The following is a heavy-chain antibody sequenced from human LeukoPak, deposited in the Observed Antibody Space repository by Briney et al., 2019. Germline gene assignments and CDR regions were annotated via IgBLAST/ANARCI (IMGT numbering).Heavy chain of an antibody. J-gene: IGHJ6*03. V-gene: IGHV3-11*04. D-gene: IGHD6-6*01. Sequence: KPGGSLRLSCAASGFTFSDYYMSWIRQAPGKGLEWVPYISSSGSTIYYADSVKGRFTISRDNAKNSLYLQMNSLRAEDTAVYYCARVAARPVYCYYMDVWGKGTTVTVSS. CDR2: ISSSGSTI. CDR1: GFTFSDYY. CDR3: ARVAARPVYCYYMDV.